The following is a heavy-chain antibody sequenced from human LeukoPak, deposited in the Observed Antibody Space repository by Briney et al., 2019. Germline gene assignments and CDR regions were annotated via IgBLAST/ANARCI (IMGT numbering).Heavy chain of an antibody. J-gene: IGHJ4*02. D-gene: IGHD3-22*01. CDR3: ARSHLANYYDSSGYFY. CDR2: INPNSGGT. V-gene: IGHV1-2*06. CDR1: GYTFTGYY. Sequence: ASVKVSCKASGYTFTGYYMHWVRQAPGQGLEWMGRINPNSGGTNYAQKFQGRVTMTRDTSISTAYMELSRLRSGDTAVYYCARSHLANYYDSSGYFYWGQGTLVTVSS.